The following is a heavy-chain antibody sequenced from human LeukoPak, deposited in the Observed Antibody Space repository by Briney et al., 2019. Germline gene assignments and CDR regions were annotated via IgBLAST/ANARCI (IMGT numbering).Heavy chain of an antibody. Sequence: PSETLSLTCTVSGGSISSYYWSWIRQPPGKGLEWIGYIYYSGSTNYNPSLKSRVTISVDTSKNQFSLKLSSVTAADTAVYYCARRNGYCSGGSCYFFDYWGQGTLVTVSS. D-gene: IGHD2-15*01. CDR1: GGSISSYY. CDR2: IYYSGST. CDR3: ARRNGYCSGGSCYFFDY. V-gene: IGHV4-59*12. J-gene: IGHJ4*02.